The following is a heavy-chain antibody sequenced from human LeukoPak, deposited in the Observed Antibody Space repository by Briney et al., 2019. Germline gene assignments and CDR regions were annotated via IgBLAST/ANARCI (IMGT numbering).Heavy chain of an antibody. V-gene: IGHV1-2*02. CDR2: INPNSGGT. D-gene: IGHD2-15*01. Sequence: GASVKVSCKASGYTFTGYYMHWVRQAPGQGLEWMGWINPNSGGTNYAQKFQGRVTMTRDTSISTAYMELSRLRSDDTAVYYCAQTEGYCSGGSCYARDYWGQGTLVTVSS. CDR1: GYTFTGYY. CDR3: AQTEGYCSGGSCYARDY. J-gene: IGHJ4*02.